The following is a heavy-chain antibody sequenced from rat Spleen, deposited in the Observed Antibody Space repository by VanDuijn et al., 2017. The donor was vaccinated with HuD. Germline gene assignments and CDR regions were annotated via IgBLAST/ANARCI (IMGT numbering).Heavy chain of an antibody. J-gene: IGHJ1*01. Sequence: EVQLVESGGGLVQPGRSLKLSCVASGFTFNDCYMAWVRQAPTKGLEWVATISYDGSSTYYRDSVKGRFTISRDNAKSTLYLQMDSLRSEDTATYYCVRQGYLRDWYFDFWGPGTMVAVSS. CDR3: VRQGYLRDWYFDF. CDR1: GFTFNDCY. V-gene: IGHV5-29*01. CDR2: ISYDGSST. D-gene: IGHD2-7*01.